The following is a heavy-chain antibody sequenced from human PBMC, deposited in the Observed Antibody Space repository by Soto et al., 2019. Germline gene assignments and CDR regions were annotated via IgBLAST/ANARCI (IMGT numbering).Heavy chain of an antibody. CDR3: AKDYTGCSSSWPFDAYYYYYGMDV. J-gene: IGHJ6*02. D-gene: IGHD6-13*01. CDR1: GFTFSSYA. Sequence: PGGSLRLSCAASGFTFSSYAMSWVRQAPGKGLEWVSAISGSGGSTYYADSVKGRFTISRDNSKNTLYLQMNSLRAEDTAVYYCAKDYTGCSSSWPFDAYYYYYGMDVWGQGTTVTVSS. CDR2: ISGSGGST. V-gene: IGHV3-23*01.